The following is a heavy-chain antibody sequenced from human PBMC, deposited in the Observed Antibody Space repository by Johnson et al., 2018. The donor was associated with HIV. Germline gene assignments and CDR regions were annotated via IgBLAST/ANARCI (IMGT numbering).Heavy chain of an antibody. D-gene: IGHD1-26*01. Sequence: QVQLVESGGGLVRPGGSLRLSCAASGFIFSDYYMSWIRQAPGKGLEWVAVISYDGSNKYYADSVKGLSTISRDNSNNTLFLQMNSLRAEDTALYYCARRSGTWDAFDIWGQGTMVTVSS. V-gene: IGHV3-30*03. CDR3: ARRSGTWDAFDI. CDR2: ISYDGSNK. CDR1: GFIFSDYY. J-gene: IGHJ3*02.